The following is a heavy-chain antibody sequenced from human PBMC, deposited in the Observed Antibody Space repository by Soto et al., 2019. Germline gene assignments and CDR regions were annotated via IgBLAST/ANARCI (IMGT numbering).Heavy chain of an antibody. CDR3: AKDLVSGYHDAFDI. D-gene: IGHD5-12*01. CDR1: GFTFSSYA. Sequence: GGSLRLSCAASGFTFSSYAMNWVRQAPGKGLEWVSAISGGGGSTYYADSVRGRFTISRDNSKNTLYLQMNSLRAEDTAVYYCAKDLVSGYHDAFDIWGQGTMVTVSS. J-gene: IGHJ3*02. V-gene: IGHV3-23*01. CDR2: ISGGGGST.